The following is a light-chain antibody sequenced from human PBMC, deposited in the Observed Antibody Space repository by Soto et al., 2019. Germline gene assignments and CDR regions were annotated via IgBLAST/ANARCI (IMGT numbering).Light chain of an antibody. V-gene: IGKV1-27*01. CDR2: VAS. CDR1: QGISKY. CDR3: QEYDSAPWT. Sequence: DVEMTQSPSSLSASVGDRVTITCRASQGISKYLAWYQQKPGKVPRLLIYVASTLQSGVPSRFSGSGSGTDFILTSSSLQPEDVATYFCQEYDSAPWTFGPGTKVEIK. J-gene: IGKJ1*01.